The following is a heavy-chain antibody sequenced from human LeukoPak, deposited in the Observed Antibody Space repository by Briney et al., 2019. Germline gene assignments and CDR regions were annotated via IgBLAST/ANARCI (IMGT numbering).Heavy chain of an antibody. CDR2: IYPGDSRT. CDR1: GDTFATNW. Sequence: KPGESLKISCKGSGDTFATNWISWVRQLPGKGLEWMGVIYPGDSRTRYNPSFQGQVTISADKSISTAYLQWSSLKASDTAMYYCACRQFTSPWSDPWGQGTLVTVSS. CDR3: ACRQFTSPWSDP. V-gene: IGHV5-51*03. D-gene: IGHD2-2*01. J-gene: IGHJ5*02.